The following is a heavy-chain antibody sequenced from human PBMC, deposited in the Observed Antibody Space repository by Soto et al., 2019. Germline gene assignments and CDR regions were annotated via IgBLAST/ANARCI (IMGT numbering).Heavy chain of an antibody. V-gene: IGHV1-69*02. D-gene: IGHD3-10*01. CDR2: IIPILGIA. J-gene: IGHJ6*02. CDR3: ASLMSSGYYYGMDV. CDR1: GGTFSSYT. Sequence: QVPLVQSGAEVKKPGSSVKVSCKASGGTFSSYTISWVRQAPGQGLEWMGRIIPILGIANYAQKFQGRVTITADKSTSTAYVELSSLRSEDTAVYYCASLMSSGYYYGMDVWGQGTTVTVSS.